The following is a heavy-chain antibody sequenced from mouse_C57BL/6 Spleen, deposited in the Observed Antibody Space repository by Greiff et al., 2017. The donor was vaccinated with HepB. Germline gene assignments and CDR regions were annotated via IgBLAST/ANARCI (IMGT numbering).Heavy chain of an antibody. CDR3: ARGDYGPYYFDY. CDR2: IYPGSGNT. J-gene: IGHJ2*01. CDR1: GYTFTDYY. Sequence: VQLQQSGAELVRPGASVKLSCKASGYTFTDYYINWVKQRPGQGLEWIARIYPGSGNTYYNEKFKGKATLTAEKSSSTAYMQLSSLTSEDSAVYLCARGDYGPYYFDYWGQGTTLTVSS. V-gene: IGHV1-76*01. D-gene: IGHD1-1*01.